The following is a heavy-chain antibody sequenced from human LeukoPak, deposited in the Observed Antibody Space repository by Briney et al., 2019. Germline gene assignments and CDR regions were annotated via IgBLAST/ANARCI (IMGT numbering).Heavy chain of an antibody. D-gene: IGHD3-22*01. CDR1: GFTFSSYW. J-gene: IGHJ4*02. CDR2: INSDGSST. CDR3: ARVLHYYDSSGFSDGFDY. V-gene: IGHV3-74*01. Sequence: GGSLRLSCAASGFTFSSYWMHWVRQAPGKGLVWVSRINSDGSSTGYADSVKGRFTISRDNAKNSLYLQMNSLRAEDTALYYCARVLHYYDSSGFSDGFDYWGQGTLVTVSS.